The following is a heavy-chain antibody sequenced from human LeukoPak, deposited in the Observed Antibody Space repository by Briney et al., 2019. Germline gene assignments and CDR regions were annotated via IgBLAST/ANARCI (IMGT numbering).Heavy chain of an antibody. V-gene: IGHV3-23*01. CDR2: ISGSGSST. CDR3: AGAPPATDGENWFDP. Sequence: PGGSLRLSCAASGFTFSTYAMNWVRQAPGKGLEWVSAISGSGSSTYYADSVKGRFTISRDNSKNTLYLQMNSLRAEDTAVYYCAGAPPATDGENWFDPWGQGTLVTVSS. D-gene: IGHD3-10*01. J-gene: IGHJ5*02. CDR1: GFTFSTYA.